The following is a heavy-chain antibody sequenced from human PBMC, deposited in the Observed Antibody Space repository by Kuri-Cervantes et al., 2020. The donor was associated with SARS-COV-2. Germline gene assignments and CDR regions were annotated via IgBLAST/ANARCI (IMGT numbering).Heavy chain of an antibody. Sequence: CTVSGGSISSGGYYWSWIRQPPGKGLEWIGYIYHSGSTYYNPSLKSRVTISVDTSKNQFSLKLSSVTAADTAVYYCARRNLRFLAGGYYFDYWSQGTLVTVSS. CDR1: GGSISSGGYY. CDR3: ARRNLRFLAGGYYFDY. V-gene: IGHV4-30-2*01. J-gene: IGHJ4*02. CDR2: IYHSGST. D-gene: IGHD3-3*01.